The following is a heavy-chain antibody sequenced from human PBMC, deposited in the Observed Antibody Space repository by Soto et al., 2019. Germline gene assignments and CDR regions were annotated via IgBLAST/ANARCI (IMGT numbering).Heavy chain of an antibody. D-gene: IGHD3-10*01. Sequence: PSEALSLTCTVSGGSISSYYWSWIRQPPGKGLEWIGYIYYSGSTNYNPSLKSRGTISVDTSKNQFSLKLSSVTAADTALYFCARDRQFGEFYFHYWGQGPLVTVSS. CDR2: IYYSGST. V-gene: IGHV4-59*01. J-gene: IGHJ4*02. CDR1: GGSISSYY. CDR3: ARDRQFGEFYFHY.